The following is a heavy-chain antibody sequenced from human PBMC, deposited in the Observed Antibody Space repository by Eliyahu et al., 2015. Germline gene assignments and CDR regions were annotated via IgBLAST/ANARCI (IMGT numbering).Heavy chain of an antibody. CDR1: GFTFXSYA. D-gene: IGHD6-13*01. Sequence: EVQLVESGGGLVQPGGSLRLSCSASGFTFXSYAMHWVRQAPGKGLEDVSAISSNGGSTYYANSVKGRFTISRDNSKNTLYLQASSLRAEDTAVYYCVKAGSTDYWYFDLWGRGTLVTVSS. CDR3: VKAGSTDYWYFDL. V-gene: IGHV3-64D*08. CDR2: ISSNGGST. J-gene: IGHJ2*01.